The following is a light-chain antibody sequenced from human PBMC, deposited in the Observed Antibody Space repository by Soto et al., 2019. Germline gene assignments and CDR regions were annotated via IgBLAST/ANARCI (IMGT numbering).Light chain of an antibody. Sequence: EIVMTQSPATLSVSPGERATLSCRASQSVSSDLAWYQHKPGQAPRLLIYGASNRATGIPARFSGSGSGTEFTLPISRLQSEDFAVYYCQKYNNWPPITFGQGTRLEIK. CDR2: GAS. J-gene: IGKJ5*01. CDR3: QKYNNWPPIT. V-gene: IGKV3-15*01. CDR1: QSVSSD.